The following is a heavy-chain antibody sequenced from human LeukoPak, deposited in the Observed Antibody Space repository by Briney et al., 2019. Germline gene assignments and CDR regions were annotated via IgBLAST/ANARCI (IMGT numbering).Heavy chain of an antibody. J-gene: IGHJ6*03. CDR1: GYTFPRYY. CDR3: ARDGLARGGPWIQLYYYSYIDV. CDR2: IKPSGGNT. Sequence: SVKVSYKPSGYTFPRYYMHWVRPAPRQEPTWMGIIKPSGGNTSYAQRFQGRVTMTRDMSTSTVCMVLRSLRSEDTAVYYCARDGLARGGPWIQLYYYSYIDVWGKGTTVTVSS. D-gene: IGHD5-18*01. V-gene: IGHV1-46*01.